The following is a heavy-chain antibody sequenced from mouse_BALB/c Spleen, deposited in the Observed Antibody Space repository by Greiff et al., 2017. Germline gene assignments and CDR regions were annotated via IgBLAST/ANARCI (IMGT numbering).Heavy chain of an antibody. CDR3: AREGGNYDAWFAY. CDR1: VYTFTSYW. CDR2: INPSNGRT. V-gene: IGHV1S81*02. J-gene: IGHJ3*01. Sequence: QVQLQQPGAELVKPGASVKLSCKASVYTFTSYWMHWVKQRPGQGLEWIGEINPSNGRTNYNEKFKSKATLTVDKSSSTAYMQLRSLTSDDSAVYFCAREGGNYDAWFAYWGQGTLVIVSA. D-gene: IGHD2-1*01.